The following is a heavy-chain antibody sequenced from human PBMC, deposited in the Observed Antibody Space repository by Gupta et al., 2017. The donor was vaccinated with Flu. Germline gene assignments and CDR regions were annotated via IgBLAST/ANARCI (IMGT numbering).Heavy chain of an antibody. Sequence: EVQLLESGGGLVQPGGSLRLLRASAGLTFSSYAMIWCRRAPGKGLECVSGMSGSGSSTYYAGSVKGRFTISRDNSKNTLYLQMNSLRAEDTAVYYCAKDLPYRAGADRGGDYWGQGTLVTVSS. CDR2: MSGSGSST. CDR1: GLTFSSYA. CDR3: AKDLPYRAGADRGGDY. J-gene: IGHJ4*02. D-gene: IGHD6-19*01. V-gene: IGHV3-23*01.